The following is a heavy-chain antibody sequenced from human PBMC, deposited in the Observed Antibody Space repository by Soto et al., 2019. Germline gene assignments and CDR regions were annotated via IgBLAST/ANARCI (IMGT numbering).Heavy chain of an antibody. CDR3: ARGEWLGEGALWYGEFSYRDAFDI. D-gene: IGHD3-10*01. V-gene: IGHV3-23*01. J-gene: IGHJ3*02. CDR2: IFTGGGT. CDR1: GFTFSSYA. Sequence: PGGSLRLSCAASGFTFSSYAMSWVRQAPGKGLEWVSVIFTGGGTSYADSVKGRFTISRDNSKNTVFLQMNSLRAEDAAVYYCARGEWLGEGALWYGEFSYRDAFDICGQGSMV.